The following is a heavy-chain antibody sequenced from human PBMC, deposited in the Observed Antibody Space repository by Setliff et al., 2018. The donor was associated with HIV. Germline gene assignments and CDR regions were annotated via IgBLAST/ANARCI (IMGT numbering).Heavy chain of an antibody. CDR3: ARGPYFYGSGSNYNPKWFDP. Sequence: PSETLSLTCAVYGGSFNTYYWSWIRQTPGKGLEWIGEINHSGSTNYNPSLKSRVAIFVDTSKNQFSLRLRSVTVADTAVYYCARGPYFYGSGSNYNPKWFDPWSQGTQVTVSS. J-gene: IGHJ5*02. CDR2: INHSGST. V-gene: IGHV4-34*01. CDR1: GGSFNTYY. D-gene: IGHD3-10*01.